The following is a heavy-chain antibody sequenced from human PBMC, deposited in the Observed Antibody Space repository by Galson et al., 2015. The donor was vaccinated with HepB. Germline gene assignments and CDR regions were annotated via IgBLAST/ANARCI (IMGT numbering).Heavy chain of an antibody. J-gene: IGHJ2*01. CDR3: ARDYDPSFRPLWYFDL. CDR2: IKQGGSEK. D-gene: IGHD3-3*01. CDR1: GFSFSMSR. V-gene: IGHV3-7*03. Sequence: SLRLSCAASGFSFSMSRMSWVRQAPGKGLEWVANIKQGGSEKYYADSVKGRFTISRDNAKNSLYVQMNSLRAEDTAVYYCARDYDPSFRPLWYFDLWGRGTLVTVSS.